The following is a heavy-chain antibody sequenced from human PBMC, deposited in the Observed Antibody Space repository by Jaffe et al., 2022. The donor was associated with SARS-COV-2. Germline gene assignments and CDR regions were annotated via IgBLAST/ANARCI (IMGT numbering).Heavy chain of an antibody. CDR3: TTDWGNV. CDR1: GFSFSNAY. D-gene: IGHD3-16*01. J-gene: IGHJ6*02. Sequence: EMQLVESGGQIIKPGGSLRLSCATSGFSFSNAYMSWVRQAPGKGPEWVGRIKNKVDGGTADYAAPVKGRFTISRDDSKKTLYLQMNSLKTEDTGVYYCTTDWGNVWGQGTTVTVSS. CDR2: IKNKVDGGTA. V-gene: IGHV3-15*01.